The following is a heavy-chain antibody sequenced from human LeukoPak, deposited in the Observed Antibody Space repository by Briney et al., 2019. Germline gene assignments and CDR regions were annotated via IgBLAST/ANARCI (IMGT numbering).Heavy chain of an antibody. Sequence: SETLSLTCTVSGGSISSYYWSWIRQPPGKGLEWIGYIYYSGSINYSPSLKSRVTISVDTSKNQFSLKLSSVTAADTAVYYCARHQGGSGYSSGDVYYYYYYMDVWGKGTTVTVSS. CDR1: GGSISSYY. J-gene: IGHJ6*03. CDR3: ARHQGGSGYSSGDVYYYYYYMDV. CDR2: IYYSGSI. D-gene: IGHD5-18*01. V-gene: IGHV4-59*01.